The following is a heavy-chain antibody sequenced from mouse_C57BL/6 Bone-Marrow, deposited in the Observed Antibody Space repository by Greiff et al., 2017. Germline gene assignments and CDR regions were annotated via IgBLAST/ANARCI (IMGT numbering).Heavy chain of an antibody. J-gene: IGHJ3*01. V-gene: IGHV1-19*01. Sequence: EVQLQQSGPVLVKPGASVKMSCKASGYTFTDYYMNWVKQSHGKSLEWIGVINPYNGGTSYNQKFKGKATLTVDKSSSTAYMELNSLTSEDSAVYYCARKDYYGPRGAWFAYWGQGTLVTVSA. CDR1: GYTFTDYY. D-gene: IGHD1-2*01. CDR2: INPYNGGT. CDR3: ARKDYYGPRGAWFAY.